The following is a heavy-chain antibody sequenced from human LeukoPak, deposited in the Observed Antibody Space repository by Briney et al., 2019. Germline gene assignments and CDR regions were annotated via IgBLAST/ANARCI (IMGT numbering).Heavy chain of an antibody. CDR3: ARHGRWPSPGIFDY. V-gene: IGHV4-39*01. J-gene: IGHJ4*02. D-gene: IGHD6-13*01. Sequence: SETLSLTCTVSGGSISTNSYYWGWIRQPPGKGLEWIGSIYSRGSTFYSPSLQSRVIISADTSKNQFSLKLSSVTASDTAVYYCARHGRWPSPGIFDYWGQGTLVTVSS. CDR1: GGSISTNSYY. CDR2: IYSRGST.